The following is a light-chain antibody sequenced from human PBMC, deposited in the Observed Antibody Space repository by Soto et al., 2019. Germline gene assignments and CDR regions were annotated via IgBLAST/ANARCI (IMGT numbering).Light chain of an antibody. CDR3: QSYDSSLGGNYV. CDR1: SSNIGAGYD. V-gene: IGLV1-40*01. Sequence: QSVLSQPPSVSGAPGRRVTIPCTGSSSNIGAGYDAHWFQQVPGTAPKLLIYGSTNRPSGVPDRFSGSKSGTSASLAITGLQAEDEADYYCQSYDSSLGGNYVFGTGTKVTVL. J-gene: IGLJ1*01. CDR2: GST.